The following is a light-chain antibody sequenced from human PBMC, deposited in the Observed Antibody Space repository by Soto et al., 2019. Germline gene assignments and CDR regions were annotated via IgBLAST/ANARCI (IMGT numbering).Light chain of an antibody. V-gene: IGLV2-14*01. J-gene: IGLJ1*01. Sequence: LTQPASVSGSPGQSITISCTGTSSDVGTYNYVSWYQQHPGRAPKVMIYEVTYRPSGVSNRFSGSKSGNTASLTISGLQAEDEAEYYCSSYTGSSTLYVFGTGTKVTVL. CDR1: SSDVGTYNY. CDR2: EVT. CDR3: SSYTGSSTLYV.